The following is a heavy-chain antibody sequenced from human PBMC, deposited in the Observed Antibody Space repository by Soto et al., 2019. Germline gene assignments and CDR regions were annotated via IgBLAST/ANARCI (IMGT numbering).Heavy chain of an antibody. D-gene: IGHD3-22*01. Sequence: SETLSLTCTVSGGSISSSSYYWGWIRQPPGKGLEWIGSIYYSGSTYYNPSLKRRVTISVDTSKNQFSLKLSSVTAADTAVYYCEAYYYDSSGLEADYYYGMDVWGQGTTVTVSS. CDR3: EAYYYDSSGLEADYYYGMDV. V-gene: IGHV4-39*01. CDR2: IYYSGST. CDR1: GGSISSSSYY. J-gene: IGHJ6*02.